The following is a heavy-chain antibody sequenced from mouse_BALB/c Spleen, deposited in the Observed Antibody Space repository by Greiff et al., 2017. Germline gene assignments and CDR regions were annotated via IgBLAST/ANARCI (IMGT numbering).Heavy chain of an antibody. CDR2: IWAGGST. J-gene: IGHJ3*01. CDR1: GFSLTSYG. D-gene: IGHD4-1*01. V-gene: IGHV2-9*02. Sequence: QVQLKESGPGLVAPSQSLSITCTVSGFSLTSYGVHWVRQPPGKGLEWLGVIWAGGSTNYNSALMSRLSISKDNSKSQVFLKMNSLQTDDTAMYYCARDTPGTRGELAWFAYWGQGTLVTVSA. CDR3: ARDTPGTRGELAWFAY.